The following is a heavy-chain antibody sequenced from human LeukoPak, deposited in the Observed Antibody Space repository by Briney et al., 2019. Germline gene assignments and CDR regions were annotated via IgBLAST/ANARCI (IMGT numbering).Heavy chain of an antibody. CDR1: GFTFSNYA. CDR3: TKCLGPFRISYFDC. CDR2: ISGNGVST. D-gene: IGHD5/OR15-5a*01. Sequence: GGSLRPSCAASGFTFSNYAMTWVRHAPGKGLEWVSSISGNGVSTYYADSVKGRFTISRDNSKNTLYLQMNSLRAEDTAIYYSTKCLGPFRISYFDCWGQGALVTVSS. V-gene: IGHV3-23*01. J-gene: IGHJ4*02.